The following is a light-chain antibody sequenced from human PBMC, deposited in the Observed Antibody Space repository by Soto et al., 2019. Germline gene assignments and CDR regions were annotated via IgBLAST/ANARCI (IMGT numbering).Light chain of an antibody. Sequence: NFMLTQPHSVSESPGKTVTISRTRSSGSIVSNYVQWYQQRPGSAPTTVIYEDNQRPSGVPDRFSGSIDSSSNSASLTISGLKTEDEADYYCQSYDSSNPLVFGGGTQLTVL. J-gene: IGLJ2*01. CDR1: SGSIVSNY. V-gene: IGLV6-57*04. CDR3: QSYDSSNPLV. CDR2: EDN.